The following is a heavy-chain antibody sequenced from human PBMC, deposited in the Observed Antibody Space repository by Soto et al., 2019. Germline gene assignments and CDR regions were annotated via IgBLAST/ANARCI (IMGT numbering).Heavy chain of an antibody. J-gene: IGHJ5*02. CDR3: ARDGHDYGRFDP. Sequence: QVQLVESGGGVVQPGRSLRLSCAASGFTFSSYGMHWVRQAPGKGLEWVAVIWYDGSNKYYADSVKGRFTISRDNSKNTLYLQMNSLIAEDTAVYYCARDGHDYGRFDPWGQGTLVSVSS. D-gene: IGHD4-17*01. V-gene: IGHV3-33*01. CDR2: IWYDGSNK. CDR1: GFTFSSYG.